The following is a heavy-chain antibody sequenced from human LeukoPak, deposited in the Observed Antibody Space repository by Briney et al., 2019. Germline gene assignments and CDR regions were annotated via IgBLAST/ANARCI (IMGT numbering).Heavy chain of an antibody. Sequence: VASVKVSCKAAGYTFTGYYMFWVRQAPGQGLEWMGRINPNSGGTNYAQKFQGRVTMTRDTSISTAYMELSRLRSDDTAVYYCARGYCSGGSCYSVENWFDPGAREPWSPSPQ. CDR2: INPNSGGT. V-gene: IGHV1-2*06. J-gene: IGHJ5*02. CDR3: ARGYCSGGSCYSVENWFDP. CDR1: GYTFTGYY. D-gene: IGHD2-15*01.